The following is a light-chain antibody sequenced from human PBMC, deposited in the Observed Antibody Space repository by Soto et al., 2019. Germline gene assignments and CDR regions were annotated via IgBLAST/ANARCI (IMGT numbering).Light chain of an antibody. CDR3: QQYNYWPRT. CDR1: QTVSSN. CDR2: YAS. Sequence: EIVMTQSPATLSVSPGERATLSCRASQTVSSNLAWYQQKPGRAPRLLIYYASTRAAGIPARFSGSGSGTEFTLTISSLQSEDFAVYYCQQYNYWPRTFGQGTKVEIK. V-gene: IGKV3-15*01. J-gene: IGKJ1*01.